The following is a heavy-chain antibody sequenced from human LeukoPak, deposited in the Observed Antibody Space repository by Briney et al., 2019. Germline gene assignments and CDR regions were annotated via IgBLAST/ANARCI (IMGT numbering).Heavy chain of an antibody. J-gene: IGHJ4*02. CDR1: GFTFSSYA. Sequence: GGSLRLSCAASGFTFSSYAIHWVRQAPGKGLEWVAVISYDGSNKYYADSVKGRVTISRDNSKNTLYLQMNSLRAEDTAVYYCARDSGSYPFDYWGQGTLVTVSS. D-gene: IGHD1-26*01. V-gene: IGHV3-30*04. CDR3: ARDSGSYPFDY. CDR2: ISYDGSNK.